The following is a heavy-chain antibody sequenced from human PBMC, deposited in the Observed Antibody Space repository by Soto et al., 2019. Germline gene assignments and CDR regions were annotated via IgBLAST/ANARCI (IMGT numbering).Heavy chain of an antibody. V-gene: IGHV1-18*01. CDR2: ISAYNGNT. CDR3: ARDSPYYYGSGSVYYFDY. D-gene: IGHD3-10*01. Sequence: QVQLVQSGAEVKKPGASVKVSCKASGYTFTSYGISWVRQAPGQGLEWMGWISAYNGNTNYAQKLQGRGTMTTDTSTSTAYMELRSLRSDDTAVYYCARDSPYYYGSGSVYYFDYWGQGTLVTVSS. J-gene: IGHJ4*02. CDR1: GYTFTSYG.